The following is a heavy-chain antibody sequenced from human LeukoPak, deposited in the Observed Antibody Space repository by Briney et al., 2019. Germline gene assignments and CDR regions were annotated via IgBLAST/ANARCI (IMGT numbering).Heavy chain of an antibody. CDR1: GFTVSSNY. D-gene: IGHD6-19*01. Sequence: GGSLRLSCAASGFTVSSNYMSWVRQAPGKGLEWVANIKQDGSDKNYVDSVKGRFTISRDNAKNSLSLQMNSLRAEDTAVYYCARETPDSSGWDWGQGTLVTVSS. CDR3: ARETPDSSGWD. J-gene: IGHJ4*02. CDR2: IKQDGSDK. V-gene: IGHV3-7*01.